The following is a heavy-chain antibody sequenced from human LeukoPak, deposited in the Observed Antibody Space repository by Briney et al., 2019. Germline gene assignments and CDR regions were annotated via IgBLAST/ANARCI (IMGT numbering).Heavy chain of an antibody. J-gene: IGHJ4*02. CDR1: GASISSYY. CDR3: AREPAGYGIHHLDY. D-gene: IGHD5-18*01. V-gene: IGHV4-59*01. Sequence: NSSETLSLTCNVSGASISSYYWNWIRQPPGKGLEWIGYISNSGSTNYNPSLESRVTISLDTSKSQFSLELRSVTAADTAVYYCAREPAGYGIHHLDYWGQGTLVTVSS. CDR2: ISNSGST.